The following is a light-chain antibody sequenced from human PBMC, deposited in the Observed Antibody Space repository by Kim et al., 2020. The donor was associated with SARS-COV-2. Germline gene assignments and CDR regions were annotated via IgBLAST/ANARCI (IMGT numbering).Light chain of an antibody. CDR1: RGSIDDNY. CDR2: EDD. V-gene: IGLV6-57*03. Sequence: ESAVKTVPIPCTRSRGSIDDNYVQWYQQRPGGVPTTVIYEDDQRPSGVSDRFSGSIDNSSNSASLTISGLRTEDEADYYCQSYNRDNVLFGGGTQLTVL. CDR3: QSYNRDNVL. J-gene: IGLJ2*01.